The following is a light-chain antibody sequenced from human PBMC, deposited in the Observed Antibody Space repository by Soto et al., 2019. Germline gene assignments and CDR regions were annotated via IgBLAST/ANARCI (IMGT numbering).Light chain of an antibody. V-gene: IGLV1-40*01. J-gene: IGLJ3*02. CDR2: GNN. Sequence: QSVLTQPPSVSGAPGQRVTISCTGSRSNIGSGHDVHWYQQLPGTAPKPLIYGNNNRPSGVPGRFSGSKSGTSASLAITGLRAEDEADYYCQSYDSSLSVSVFGGGTKLTVL. CDR3: QSYDSSLSVSV. CDR1: RSNIGSGHD.